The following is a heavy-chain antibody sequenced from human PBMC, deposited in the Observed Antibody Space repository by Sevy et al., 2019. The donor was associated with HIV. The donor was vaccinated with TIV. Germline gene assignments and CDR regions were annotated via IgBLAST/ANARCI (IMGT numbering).Heavy chain of an antibody. D-gene: IGHD3-10*01. Sequence: GSVRLSCAASGFTFSSYAMSWVRQAPGKGLEWVSAISGSGGSTYYADSVKGRFTISRDNSKNTLYLQMNSLRAEDTAVYYCAKAPNGYYGSGREGYYFDYWGQGTLVTVSS. CDR2: ISGSGGST. J-gene: IGHJ4*02. CDR1: GFTFSSYA. V-gene: IGHV3-23*01. CDR3: AKAPNGYYGSGREGYYFDY.